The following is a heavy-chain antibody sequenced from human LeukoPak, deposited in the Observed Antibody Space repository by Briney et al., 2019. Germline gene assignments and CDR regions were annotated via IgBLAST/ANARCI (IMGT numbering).Heavy chain of an antibody. CDR1: GGSISSSSYY. CDR3: ARQSLRPSITMVRGAPFDY. Sequence: SETLSLTCTVSGGSISSSSYYWGWVRQPPGRGLEWVGSVYYSGSTYYNPSLKSRVTISVDTSKNQFSLKLSSVTAADTAVYYCARQSLRPSITMVRGAPFDYWGQGTLVTVSS. D-gene: IGHD3-10*01. J-gene: IGHJ4*02. V-gene: IGHV4-39*01. CDR2: VYYSGST.